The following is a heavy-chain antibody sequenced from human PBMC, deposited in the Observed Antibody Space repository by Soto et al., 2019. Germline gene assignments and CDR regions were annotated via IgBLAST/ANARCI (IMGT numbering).Heavy chain of an antibody. D-gene: IGHD2-2*01. V-gene: IGHV1-69*13. J-gene: IGHJ5*02. Sequence: GASVKVSCKASGGTFSSYAISWVRQAPGQGLEWMGGIIPIFGTANYAQKFQGRVTITADESTSTAYMELSSLRSEDTAVYYCARNARTLGYCSSTSCYGFNNWFDPWGQGTLVTVSS. CDR2: IIPIFGTA. CDR1: GGTFSSYA. CDR3: ARNARTLGYCSSTSCYGFNNWFDP.